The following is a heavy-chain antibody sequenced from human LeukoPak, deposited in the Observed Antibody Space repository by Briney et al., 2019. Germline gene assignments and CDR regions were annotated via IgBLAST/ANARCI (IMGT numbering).Heavy chain of an antibody. J-gene: IGHJ4*02. CDR1: GYTFTSYY. D-gene: IGHD5-24*01. Sequence: ASVKVSCKASGYTFTSYYMHWVRQAPGQGLEWMGIINPSGGSTSYAQKFQGRVTMTRDTSTSTVYMELSSLRSEDTAVYYCARDKGMATTAEPQYYFDYWGQGTLVTVSS. V-gene: IGHV1-46*01. CDR3: ARDKGMATTAEPQYYFDY. CDR2: INPSGGST.